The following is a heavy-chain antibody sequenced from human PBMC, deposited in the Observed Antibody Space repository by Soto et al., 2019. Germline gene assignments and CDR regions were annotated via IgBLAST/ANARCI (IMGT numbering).Heavy chain of an antibody. V-gene: IGHV3-23*01. CDR1: GITFSTYA. CDR2: ISGSGGST. D-gene: IGHD6-13*01. Sequence: GSLRLSCAASGITFSTYAMSWVRQAPGKGLEWVSAISGSGGSTYYADSVKGRFTISRDKSKNTLYLQMNSLRAEDTALYYCAKSFSSNWYDYFDYWGQGSLVTVSS. J-gene: IGHJ4*02. CDR3: AKSFSSNWYDYFDY.